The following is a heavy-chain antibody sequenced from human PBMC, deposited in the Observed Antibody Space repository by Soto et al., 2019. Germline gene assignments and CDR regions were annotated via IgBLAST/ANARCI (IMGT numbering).Heavy chain of an antibody. CDR1: GYIFTNYA. J-gene: IGHJ4*02. CDR2: ITAGGGDT. Sequence: ASVKVSCKASGYIFTNYAMHWVRQAPGQRPEWMGWITAGGGDTEYSQTFQGRVTMTMDTSASTGYMELSSLRYEDTAVYYCAIPSRGWPPRVDYWGQGTLVTVSS. D-gene: IGHD6-19*01. CDR3: AIPSRGWPPRVDY. V-gene: IGHV1-3*01.